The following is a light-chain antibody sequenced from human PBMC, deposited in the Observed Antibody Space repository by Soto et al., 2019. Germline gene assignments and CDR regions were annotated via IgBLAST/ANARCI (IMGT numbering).Light chain of an antibody. CDR2: LNSDGSH. CDR3: QTWGTVYAV. Sequence: QPVLTQSPSASASLGASVKLTCTLSSGHSSYAIAWHQQQPEKGPRYLMKLNSDGSHSKGDGIPDRFSGSSSGAERYLTSSRRQSEDEAAYDGQTWGTVYAVCGGGTQLTVL. CDR1: SGHSSYA. V-gene: IGLV4-69*01. J-gene: IGLJ7*01.